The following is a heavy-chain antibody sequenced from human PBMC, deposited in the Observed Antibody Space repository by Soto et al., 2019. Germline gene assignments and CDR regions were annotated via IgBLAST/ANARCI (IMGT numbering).Heavy chain of an antibody. V-gene: IGHV1-18*01. CDR3: ARVEMATIKSFDY. Sequence: ASVKVSCKASGYTFTSYGISWVRQAPGQGLEWMGWISAYNGNTNYAQKLQGRVTITADESTSTAYMELSSLRSEDTAVYYCARVEMATIKSFDYWGQGTLVTVSS. CDR2: ISAYNGNT. CDR1: GYTFTSYG. J-gene: IGHJ4*02. D-gene: IGHD5-12*01.